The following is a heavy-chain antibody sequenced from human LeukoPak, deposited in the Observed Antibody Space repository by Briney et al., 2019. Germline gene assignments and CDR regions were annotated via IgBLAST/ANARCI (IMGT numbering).Heavy chain of an antibody. V-gene: IGHV3-30*18. D-gene: IGHD3-9*01. J-gene: IGHJ4*02. CDR1: GFTFSSYG. CDR3: AKGAWFDWLFPDY. CDR2: ISYDGSNK. Sequence: GRSLRLSCAASGFTFSSYGMHWVRQAPGKGLEWVAVISYDGSNKYYADSVKGRFTISRDNSKDTLYLQMNSLRAEDTAVYYCAKGAWFDWLFPDYWGQGTLVTVSS.